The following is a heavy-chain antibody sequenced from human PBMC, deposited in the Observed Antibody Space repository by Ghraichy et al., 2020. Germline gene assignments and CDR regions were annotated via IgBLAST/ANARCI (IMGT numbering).Heavy chain of an antibody. J-gene: IGHJ4*02. V-gene: IGHV3-33*01. CDR3: ARDSSQSGQQWLTLGVDY. D-gene: IGHD6-19*01. CDR2: IWYDGSNK. Sequence: GGSLRLSCAASGFTFSSYGMHWVRQAPGKGLEWVAVIWYDGSNKYYADSVKGRFTISRDNSKNTLYLQMNSLRAEDTAVYYCARDSSQSGQQWLTLGVDYWGQGTLVTVSS. CDR1: GFTFSSYG.